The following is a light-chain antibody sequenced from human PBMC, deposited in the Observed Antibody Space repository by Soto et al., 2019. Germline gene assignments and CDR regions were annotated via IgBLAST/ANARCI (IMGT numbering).Light chain of an antibody. J-gene: IGKJ5*01. Sequence: EIVMTQSPATLSVSPGESATLSCRASETVRSDLAWYQQKPGQAPRLLIYDAYTRATGIPARFSGSGSGTEFTLTISSLQSEDFAVYYCQQYNRWPPITFGQGTRLEIK. CDR2: DAY. CDR1: ETVRSD. V-gene: IGKV3-15*01. CDR3: QQYNRWPPIT.